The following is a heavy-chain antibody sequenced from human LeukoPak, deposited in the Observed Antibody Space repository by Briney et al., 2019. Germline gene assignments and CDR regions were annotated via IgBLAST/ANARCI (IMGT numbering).Heavy chain of an antibody. J-gene: IGHJ4*02. V-gene: IGHV1-18*04. CDR2: ISPYNGDT. CDR1: GYTFSSHG. Sequence: ASVSLSCKASGYTFSSHGMSWVRQAPGQGLEWMGWISPYNGDTNYAQKFQGRVTMTTDTSTRTTYMELRSLRSDDTAIYYCARGRRPGKYFYASGSFDYWGQGTLVTVPS. CDR3: ARGRRPGKYFYASGSFDY. D-gene: IGHD3-10*01.